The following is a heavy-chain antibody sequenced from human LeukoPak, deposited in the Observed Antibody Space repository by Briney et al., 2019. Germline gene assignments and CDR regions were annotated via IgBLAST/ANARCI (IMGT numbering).Heavy chain of an antibody. CDR3: ARVWSKYYGSGSYMKYYYYYYGMDV. CDR2: INHSGST. D-gene: IGHD3-10*01. V-gene: IGHV4-34*01. CDR1: GGSFSGYY. Sequence: SETLSLTCAIYGGSFSGYYWSWIRQPPGKGLEWIGEINHSGSTNYNPSLKSRVTISVDTSKNQFSLKLSFVTAANTAVYYCARVWSKYYGSGSYMKYYYYYYGMDVWGQGTTVTVSS. J-gene: IGHJ6*02.